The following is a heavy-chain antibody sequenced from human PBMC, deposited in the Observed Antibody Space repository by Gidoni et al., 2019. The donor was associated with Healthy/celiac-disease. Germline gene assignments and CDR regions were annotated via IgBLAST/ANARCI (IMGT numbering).Heavy chain of an antibody. Sequence: QVQLLQSGAEVTKPGASVKVSCTASGYTFTGYYMHWVRQAPGQGLEWMGWINPNSGGTKYAQKFQGWVTMTRDTSISTAYMELSRLRSDDTAVYYCARGRGTAMCYFDYWGQGTLVTVSS. D-gene: IGHD5-18*01. CDR2: INPNSGGT. V-gene: IGHV1-2*04. CDR1: GYTFTGYY. J-gene: IGHJ4*02. CDR3: ARGRGTAMCYFDY.